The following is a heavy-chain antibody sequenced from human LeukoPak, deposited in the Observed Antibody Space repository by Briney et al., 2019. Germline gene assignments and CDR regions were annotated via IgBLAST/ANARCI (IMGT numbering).Heavy chain of an antibody. CDR3: ARVYATRGCDP. V-gene: IGHV1-2*02. D-gene: IGHD2/OR15-2a*01. Sequence: GASVKVSCKASGYTFTGYYMHAVRQAPGQGLEWMGWIKQKCGSTNYAQKLQGRVTMTKDTYISTAYKELSGLRSDDTAVYYCARVYATRGCDPWGQGTLVSVSS. CDR2: IKQKCGST. CDR1: GYTFTGYY. J-gene: IGHJ5*02.